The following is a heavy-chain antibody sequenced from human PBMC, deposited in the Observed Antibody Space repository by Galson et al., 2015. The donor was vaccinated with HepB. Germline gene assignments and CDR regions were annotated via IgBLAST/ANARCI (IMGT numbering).Heavy chain of an antibody. Sequence: SVKVSCKASGGTFSSYAISWVRQALGQGLEWMGRIIPILGIANYAQKFQGRVTITADKSTSTAYMELSSLRSEDTAVYYCARDRDGGGYFDYWGQGTLVTVSS. CDR2: IIPILGIA. D-gene: IGHD3-16*01. J-gene: IGHJ4*02. V-gene: IGHV1-69*04. CDR1: GGTFSSYA. CDR3: ARDRDGGGYFDY.